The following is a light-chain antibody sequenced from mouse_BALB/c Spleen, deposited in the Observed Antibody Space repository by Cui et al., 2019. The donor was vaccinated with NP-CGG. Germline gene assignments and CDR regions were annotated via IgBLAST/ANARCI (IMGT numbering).Light chain of an antibody. J-gene: IGLJ1*01. CDR3: ALWYSNHWV. Sequence: QAVVTQESALTTSPGETVTLTCRSNTGAFTTSNYANWVQKKPDHLFTGLIGGTNNRAPGVPARFSGSLIGDKAALTITGAQTEDEAIYFCALWYSNHWVFGGGTKLTVL. CDR1: TGAFTTSNY. CDR2: GTN. V-gene: IGLV1*01.